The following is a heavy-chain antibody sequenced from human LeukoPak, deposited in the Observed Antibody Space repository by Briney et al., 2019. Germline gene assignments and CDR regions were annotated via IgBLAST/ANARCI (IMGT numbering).Heavy chain of an antibody. V-gene: IGHV3-30*02. CDR1: GFTFSTFG. J-gene: IGHJ4*02. Sequence: GGSLRLSCAASGFTFSTFGMHWVRRAPGKGLEWLTSIWPDGSNQYYADSVKGRLTVSRDNSKSTLYLQMNSLRAEDSAVYYCAKDDKPDGNRYFDYWGQGTPVTVSS. CDR2: IWPDGSNQ. D-gene: IGHD1-1*01. CDR3: AKDDKPDGNRYFDY.